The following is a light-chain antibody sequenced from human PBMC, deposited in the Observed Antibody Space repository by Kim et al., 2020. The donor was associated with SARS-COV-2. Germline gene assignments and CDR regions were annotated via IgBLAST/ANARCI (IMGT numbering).Light chain of an antibody. Sequence: SLSPGERATLSCRASQSISSSLAWYQQKPGQAPRVLIYGASARATGIPARFSGSVSGTEFTLTISNLQSEDFAVYYCQQYAYWRAFGQGTRLEIK. CDR1: QSISSS. CDR2: GAS. CDR3: QQYAYWRA. J-gene: IGKJ5*01. V-gene: IGKV3-15*01.